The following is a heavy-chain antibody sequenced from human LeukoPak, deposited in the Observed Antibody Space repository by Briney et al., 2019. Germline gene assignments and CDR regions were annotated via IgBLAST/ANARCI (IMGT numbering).Heavy chain of an antibody. CDR2: IKPDGTEG. D-gene: IGHD5-12*01. J-gene: IGHJ4*02. CDR3: ARSGGYGWDY. Sequence: GGSLRLSCAASGFIFKKYWMTWVRQAPGKGLEWVANIKPDGTEGYYVDSLKGRFTISRDNAKNSLYLQMNSLRTEDTAVYYCARSGGYGWDYWGQGTLVTVSS. CDR1: GFIFKKYW. V-gene: IGHV3-7*01.